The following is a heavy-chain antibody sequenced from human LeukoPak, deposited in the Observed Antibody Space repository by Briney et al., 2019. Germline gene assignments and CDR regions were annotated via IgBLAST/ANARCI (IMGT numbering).Heavy chain of an antibody. CDR1: GFTFSNVW. D-gene: IGHD6-13*01. Sequence: PGGSLRLSCSASGFTFSNVWMGWVRQAPGKGLEGVGRIKSITDGGTADYAAPVKGRFSISRDDSKNTLYLQMNSLKTEDTAVYYCQGSSHEPDFFDHWGQGTLVTVSS. CDR2: IKSITDGGTA. CDR3: QGSSHEPDFFDH. V-gene: IGHV3-15*01. J-gene: IGHJ4*02.